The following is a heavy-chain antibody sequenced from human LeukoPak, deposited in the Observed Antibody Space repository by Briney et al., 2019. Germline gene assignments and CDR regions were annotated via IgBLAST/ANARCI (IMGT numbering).Heavy chain of an antibody. J-gene: IGHJ4*02. CDR2: INQDGSEI. CDR1: GFTFSSYW. D-gene: IGHD2-15*01. V-gene: IGHV3-7*01. Sequence: PGGSLRLSCAASGFTFSSYWMTWVRQAPGKGLEWVANINQDGSEIYYVDSVKGRFTISRDNAKNSPYLQMNSLRAEDTAVYYCARQIGGAGCFWGQGTLVTVSS. CDR3: ARQIGGAGCF.